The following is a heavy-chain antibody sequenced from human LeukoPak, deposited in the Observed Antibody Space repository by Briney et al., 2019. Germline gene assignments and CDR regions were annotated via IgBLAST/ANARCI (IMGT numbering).Heavy chain of an antibody. CDR2: IIPIFGIA. Sequence: VKVSCKASGGTFSSYAISWVRQAPGQGLEWMGRIIPIFGIANYAQKFQGRVTITADKSTSTAYMELSSLRSEATAVYYCARVSANSSGWDTFYYGMDVWGQGTTVTVSS. CDR3: ARVSANSSGWDTFYYGMDV. CDR1: GGTFSSYA. D-gene: IGHD6-19*01. J-gene: IGHJ6*02. V-gene: IGHV1-69*04.